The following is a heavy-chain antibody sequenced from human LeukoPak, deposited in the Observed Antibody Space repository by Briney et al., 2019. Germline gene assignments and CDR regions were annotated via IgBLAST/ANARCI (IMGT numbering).Heavy chain of an antibody. CDR2: ISTYNGNT. CDR1: GYTFTSYD. J-gene: IGHJ4*02. V-gene: IGHV1-18*01. D-gene: IGHD3-10*01. CDR3: ARDVLLWFGELLRGGGLDY. Sequence: ASVKVSCKASGYTFTSYDFSWVRQAPGQGLEWMEWISTYNGNTNYAQKLQGRVIMTTDTSTNTAYMELRSLRSDDTAVYYCARDVLLWFGELLRGGGLDYWGQGTLVTVSS.